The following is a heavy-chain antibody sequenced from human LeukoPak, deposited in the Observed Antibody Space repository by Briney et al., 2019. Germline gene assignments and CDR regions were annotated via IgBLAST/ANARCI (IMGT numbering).Heavy chain of an antibody. Sequence: SETLSLTCTVSGGSISSYCWSWIRQPPGKGLEWIGYIYYSGSTNYNPSLKSRVTISVDTSKNQFSLKLSSVTAADTAVYYCARFVVVPATFDYWGQGTLVTVSS. J-gene: IGHJ4*02. D-gene: IGHD2-2*01. CDR3: ARFVVVPATFDY. V-gene: IGHV4-59*01. CDR1: GGSISSYC. CDR2: IYYSGST.